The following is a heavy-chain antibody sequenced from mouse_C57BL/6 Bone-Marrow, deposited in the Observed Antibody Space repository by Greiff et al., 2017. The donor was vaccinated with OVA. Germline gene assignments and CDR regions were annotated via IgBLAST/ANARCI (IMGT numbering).Heavy chain of an antibody. V-gene: IGHV1-26*01. CDR1: GYTFTDYY. CDR3: ARDGSYAMDY. Sequence: VQLHQSGPELVKPGASVKISCKASGYTFTDYYMNWVKQSHGKSLEWIGDINPNNGGTSYNQKFKGKATLTVDKSSSTAYMELRSLTSEDSAVYYCARDGSYAMDYWGQGTSVTVSS. CDR2: INPNNGGT. J-gene: IGHJ4*01.